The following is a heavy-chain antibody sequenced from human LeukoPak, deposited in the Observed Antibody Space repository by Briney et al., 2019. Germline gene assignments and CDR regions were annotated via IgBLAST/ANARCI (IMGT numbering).Heavy chain of an antibody. J-gene: IGHJ2*01. Sequence: PEGSLRLSCAASGFTFSNYWMSWVRQAPGKGLEWVANIKEDGSEKSYVDSVKGRFTISRDNAKNSLYLQMNSLRAEDTAVYYCARILRWSGWYFDLWGRGTLVTVSS. CDR3: ARILRWSGWYFDL. CDR2: IKEDGSEK. V-gene: IGHV3-7*01. D-gene: IGHD4-23*01. CDR1: GFTFSNYW.